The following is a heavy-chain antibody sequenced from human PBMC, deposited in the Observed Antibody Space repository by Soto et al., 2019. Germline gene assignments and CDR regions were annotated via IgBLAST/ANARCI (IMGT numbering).Heavy chain of an antibody. D-gene: IGHD2-15*01. V-gene: IGHV3-30-3*01. CDR2: ILSDGSKK. CDR1: GFTFNRYA. J-gene: IGHJ4*02. CDR3: TRGDLYSQSGAHTPYFDH. Sequence: QVQLVEAGGDVVQPGRSLRLSCTASGFTFNRYAIHWVRQAPAKGLEWVAVILSDGSKKYYADSVKGRFTLSRDNSKNTLYVQMNSLRIDDTAVYYWTRGDLYSQSGAHTPYFDHWSQGTLVTVSS.